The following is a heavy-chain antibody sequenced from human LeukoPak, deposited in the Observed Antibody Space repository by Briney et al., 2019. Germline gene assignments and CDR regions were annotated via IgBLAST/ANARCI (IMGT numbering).Heavy chain of an antibody. CDR2: ISSSSSYI. CDR1: GFTFSSYN. V-gene: IGHV3-21*01. CDR3: ARDLGYCSSTSCHQSPDAFDI. D-gene: IGHD2-2*01. Sequence: GGSLRLSCAASGFTFSSYNMNWVRQAPGKGLEWVSSISSSSSYIYYADSVKGRFTISRDNAKNSLYLQMNSLRAEDTAVYYCARDLGYCSSTSCHQSPDAFDIWGQGTMVTVSS. J-gene: IGHJ3*02.